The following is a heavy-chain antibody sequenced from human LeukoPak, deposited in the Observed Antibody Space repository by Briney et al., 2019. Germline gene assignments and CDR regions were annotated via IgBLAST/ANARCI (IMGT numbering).Heavy chain of an antibody. CDR3: ARGVRGVNDY. CDR1: GGSISSYY. V-gene: IGHV4-4*07. D-gene: IGHD3-10*01. J-gene: IGHJ4*02. Sequence: SETLSLTCTVSGGSISSYYWSWIRQPAGKGLEWIGRIYTSGSTNYNPSLKSRVTMSVDTSKNQFSLQLTSVTPEDTAMYYCARGVRGVNDYWGQGTLVTVSS. CDR2: IYTSGST.